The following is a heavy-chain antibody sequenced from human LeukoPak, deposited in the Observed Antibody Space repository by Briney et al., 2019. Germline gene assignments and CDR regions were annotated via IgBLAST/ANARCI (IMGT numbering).Heavy chain of an antibody. J-gene: IGHJ6*02. D-gene: IGHD3/OR15-3a*01. V-gene: IGHV3-13*01. CDR3: ARAKRETSTRPWTSGMDV. CDR1: GFTLSDYD. CDR2: LGSAGDK. Sequence: HPGGSLRLSCAASGFTLSDYDIHWVRQPIGKGLDWVSGLGSAGDKYHAGSERGRFTISRGDAENSVYLQMNGLRPEDTAIYYCARAKRETSTRPWTSGMDVWGQGTRVTVSS.